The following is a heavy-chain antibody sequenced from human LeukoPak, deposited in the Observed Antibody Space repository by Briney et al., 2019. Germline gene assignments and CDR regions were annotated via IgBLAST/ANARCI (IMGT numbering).Heavy chain of an antibody. V-gene: IGHV4-61*02. CDR3: ARLYGNYQNYFDY. J-gene: IGHJ4*02. CDR2: IYTSGST. Sequence: SETLSLTCTVSGGSISSGSYYWSWIRQPAGKGLEWIGRIYTSGSTNYNPSLKSRVTISVDTSKNQFSLKLTSVTAADTAVYYCARLYGNYQNYFDYWGQGTLVTVSS. CDR1: GGSISSGSYY. D-gene: IGHD1-7*01.